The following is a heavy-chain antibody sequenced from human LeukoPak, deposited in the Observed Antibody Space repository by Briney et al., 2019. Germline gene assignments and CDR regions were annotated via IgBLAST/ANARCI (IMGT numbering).Heavy chain of an antibody. CDR3: TRATLTIAVAGIDLAFDI. Sequence: GGSLRLSCAASGFTFSGSAMHWVRQASGKGLEWVGRIRSKANSYATAYAASVKGRFTISRDDSKNTAYLQMNSLKTEDTAVYYCTRATLTIAVAGIDLAFDIWGQGTMVTVSS. CDR2: IRSKANSYAT. CDR1: GFTFSGSA. D-gene: IGHD6-19*01. V-gene: IGHV3-73*01. J-gene: IGHJ3*02.